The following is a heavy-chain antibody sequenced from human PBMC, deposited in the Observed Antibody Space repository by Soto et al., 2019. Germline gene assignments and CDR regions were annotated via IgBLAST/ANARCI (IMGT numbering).Heavy chain of an antibody. CDR3: ARIDPLGYSSSWAQDY. D-gene: IGHD6-13*01. Sequence: ASVKVSCKASGYTFTSYGISWVRQAPGQGLEWMGWISAYNGNTNYAQKLQGRVTMTTDTSTSTAYMELRSRRSDDTAVYYCARIDPLGYSSSWAQDYWGQGTLVTVSS. V-gene: IGHV1-18*04. J-gene: IGHJ4*02. CDR2: ISAYNGNT. CDR1: GYTFTSYG.